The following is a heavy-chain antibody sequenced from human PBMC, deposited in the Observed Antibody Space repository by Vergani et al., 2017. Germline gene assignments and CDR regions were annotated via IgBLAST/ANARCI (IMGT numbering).Heavy chain of an antibody. CDR2: IGYDGRIK. Sequence: QVQLVESGGGVVQPGGSLRLSCAASGFSFNTYGAHWVRQAPGKGLEWVAFIGYDGRIKYNVDSVKGRFTISRDTSKKTLSLQMRSLRADDTAVYYCAKDGRENSDYGYFDYWGQGTLVVVSS. CDR1: GFSFNTYG. J-gene: IGHJ4*02. CDR3: AKDGRENSDYGYFDY. D-gene: IGHD4-17*01. V-gene: IGHV3-30*02.